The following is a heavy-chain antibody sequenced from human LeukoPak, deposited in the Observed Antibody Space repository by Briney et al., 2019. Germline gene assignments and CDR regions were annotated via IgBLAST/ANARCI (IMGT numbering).Heavy chain of an antibody. Sequence: SETLSLTCTVSGGSISSYYWIWIRQPPGKGLEWIGYINTSGSTNYNPSLKSRVTISVDTSKNQFSLKLSSVTAADTAVYYCARGDQGRTHSIAAAGNNWFDPWGQGTLVAVSS. D-gene: IGHD6-13*01. V-gene: IGHV4-4*09. CDR2: INTSGST. CDR1: GGSISSYY. CDR3: ARGDQGRTHSIAAAGNNWFDP. J-gene: IGHJ5*02.